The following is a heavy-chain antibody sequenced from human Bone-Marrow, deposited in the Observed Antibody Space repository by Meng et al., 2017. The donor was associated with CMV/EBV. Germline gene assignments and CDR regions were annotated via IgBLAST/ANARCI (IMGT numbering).Heavy chain of an antibody. CDR3: ARDSSSTGVY. CDR2: ISSSSSTI. D-gene: IGHD2-2*01. Sequence: GESLKISCAASGFTFSSYAMHWVRQAPGKGLEWVSYISSSSSTIYYADSVKGRFTISRDNAKNSLDLQMNSLRAEDTAVYYCARDSSSTGVYWGQGTLVTVSS. J-gene: IGHJ4*02. CDR1: GFTFSSYA. V-gene: IGHV3-48*04.